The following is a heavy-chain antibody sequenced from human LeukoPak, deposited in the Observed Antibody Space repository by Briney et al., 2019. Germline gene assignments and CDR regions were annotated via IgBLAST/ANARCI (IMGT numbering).Heavy chain of an antibody. D-gene: IGHD6-6*01. J-gene: IGHJ5*02. CDR3: AKGAYRITTRPPQGWFGP. CDR2: ISYTGATT. CDR1: GFTFSSYE. V-gene: IGHV3-23*01. Sequence: PGGSLRLSCAASGFTFSSYEMNWVRQAPGKGLEWVSVISYTGATTSYADSVKGRFTISRDNSKNTLHLQMNSLRAEDTAVYYCAKGAYRITTRPPQGWFGPWGQGTLVTVSS.